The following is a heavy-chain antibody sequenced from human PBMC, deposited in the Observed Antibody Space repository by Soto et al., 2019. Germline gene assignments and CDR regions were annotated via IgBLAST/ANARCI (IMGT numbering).Heavy chain of an antibody. Sequence: GGSLRLSCAASGFTFDDYAMHWVRQVPGKGLEWVSGINWNSGSIGYGDSVKGRYAISRDNAKNSLHLQMNSLSAEDTAFYYCVKDESINWYSGHFRHWGQGTLVTVSS. J-gene: IGHJ1*01. CDR2: INWNSGSI. CDR3: VKDESINWYSGHFRH. CDR1: GFTFDDYA. V-gene: IGHV3-9*01. D-gene: IGHD6-13*01.